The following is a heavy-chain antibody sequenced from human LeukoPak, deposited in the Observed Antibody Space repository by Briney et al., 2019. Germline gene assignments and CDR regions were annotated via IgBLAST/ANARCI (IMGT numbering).Heavy chain of an antibody. V-gene: IGHV1-69*13. D-gene: IGHD3-10*01. J-gene: IGHJ3*02. CDR1: GGTFSSYA. Sequence: GASVKVSCKASGGTFSSYAISWVRQAPGQGLEWMGGIIPIFGTANYAQKFQGRVTITADESTSTAYMELSSLRSEDTAVYYCARDRGELHAFDIWGQGTMVTVSS. CDR3: ARDRGELHAFDI. CDR2: IIPIFGTA.